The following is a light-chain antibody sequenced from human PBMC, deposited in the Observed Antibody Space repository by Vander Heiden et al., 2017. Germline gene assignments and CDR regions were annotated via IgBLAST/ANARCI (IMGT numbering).Light chain of an antibody. J-gene: IGLJ3*02. V-gene: IGLV2-14*03. CDR2: DVS. Sequence: QSSLTQPASVSGSPGQSITISCTGTINDVGGHKYVPWYQQHPGEAPKLMIYDVSDRPSGVSNRFSGSKSGNTASLTISGLQAEDEADYYCSSFTSSTTWVFGGGTKLTVL. CDR1: INDVGGHKY. CDR3: SSFTSSTTWV.